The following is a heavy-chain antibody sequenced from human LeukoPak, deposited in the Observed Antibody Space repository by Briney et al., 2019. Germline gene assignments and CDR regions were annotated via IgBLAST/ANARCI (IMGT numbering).Heavy chain of an antibody. Sequence: SETLSLTCAVYGGSFSGYYWSWIRQPPGKGLEWIGEINHSGSTNYNPSLKSRVTISVDTSKNQFSLKLSSVTAADTAVYYCARDTRDSSSSISVDVWGKGTTVTVSS. D-gene: IGHD6-6*01. CDR1: GGSFSGYY. J-gene: IGHJ6*04. CDR3: ARDTRDSSSSISVDV. V-gene: IGHV4-34*01. CDR2: INHSGST.